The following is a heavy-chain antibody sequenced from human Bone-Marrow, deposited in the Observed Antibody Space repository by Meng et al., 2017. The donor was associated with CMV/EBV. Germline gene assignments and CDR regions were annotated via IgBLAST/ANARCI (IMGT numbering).Heavy chain of an antibody. CDR1: GHTFTGYY. Sequence: ASVKVSCKASGHTFTGYYMHWVRQAPGQGLEWMGWINPNSGGTNYAQKFQGRVTMTRDTSISTAYMELSRLRSDDTAVYYCARDYDFWSGYSGYDYYYGMDVWGQGTTVTVSS. D-gene: IGHD3-3*01. V-gene: IGHV1-2*02. CDR3: ARDYDFWSGYSGYDYYYGMDV. J-gene: IGHJ6*02. CDR2: INPNSGGT.